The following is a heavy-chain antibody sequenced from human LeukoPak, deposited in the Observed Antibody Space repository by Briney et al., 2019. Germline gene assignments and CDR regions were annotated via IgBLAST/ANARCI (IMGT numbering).Heavy chain of an antibody. CDR1: GYTFTSYG. CDR3: ARAVRYSSGWYGYYYYYMDV. V-gene: IGHV1-18*01. Sequence: ASVKVSCKASGYTFTSYGISWVRQAPGQGLEWMGWISAYNGNTNYAQKLQGRVTMTTDTSTSTAYMELRSLRSDDTAVYYCARAVRYSSGWYGYYYYYMDVWGKGTTVTISS. J-gene: IGHJ6*03. CDR2: ISAYNGNT. D-gene: IGHD6-19*01.